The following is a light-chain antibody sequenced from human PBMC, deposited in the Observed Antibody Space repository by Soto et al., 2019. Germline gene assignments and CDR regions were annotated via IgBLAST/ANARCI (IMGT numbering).Light chain of an antibody. CDR2: DVT. CDR3: TSHTTRSTLV. Sequence: LTQPASVSGSPGQSIAISCTGTGSDVGDYNYVSWYQQHPGKAPKLMIYDVTNRPSGVSNRFSGSKSGNTASLTISGLHAEDGADYYCTSHTTRSTLVFGTGTKVTVL. CDR1: GSDVGDYNY. J-gene: IGLJ1*01. V-gene: IGLV2-14*01.